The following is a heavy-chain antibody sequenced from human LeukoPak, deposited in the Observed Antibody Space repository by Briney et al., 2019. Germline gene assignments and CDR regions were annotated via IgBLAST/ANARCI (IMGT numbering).Heavy chain of an antibody. CDR2: IYNSGSA. V-gene: IGHV4-31*03. J-gene: IGHJ4*02. Sequence: SETLSLTCTVSGASISSGSYFWSWIRQHPGKGLEWIGYIYNSGSAYYNPSLKSRVIISVDTSKNQFSLKLSSVTAADTAVYYCARFGTRSNGFDYWGQGTLVTVSS. CDR1: GASISSGSYF. CDR3: ARFGTRSNGFDY. D-gene: IGHD2-8*01.